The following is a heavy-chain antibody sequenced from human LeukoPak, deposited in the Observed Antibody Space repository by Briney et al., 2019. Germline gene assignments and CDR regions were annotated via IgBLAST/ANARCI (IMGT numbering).Heavy chain of an antibody. CDR1: GFTFSSYS. CDR2: IRSSSSTI. V-gene: IGHV3-48*04. CDR3: ARERRTWTTVVTWYFDL. Sequence: PGGSLRLSCAASGFTFSSYSMNWVRQAPGNGLEWVSYIRSSSSTIYYADSVKGRFTISRDNAKNSLYLQMNSLRAEDTAVYYCARERRTWTTVVTWYFDLWGRGTLVTVSS. J-gene: IGHJ2*01. D-gene: IGHD4-23*01.